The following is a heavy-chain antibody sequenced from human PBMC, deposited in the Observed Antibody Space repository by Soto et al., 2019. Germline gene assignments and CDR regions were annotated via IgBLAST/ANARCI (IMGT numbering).Heavy chain of an antibody. D-gene: IGHD3-10*01. CDR2: IKDSGNI. Sequence: QVQLQQWGAGLLKPSETLSLTCAVYGGSFSGYQWSWIRQTPGKGLEWIGEIKDSGNINYNPALKGRVSIFVDTAKKQISPKLSSGTAADTAVYYCARGLILWFGELSRRGGYYYCMDVWGKGTTVTVSS. CDR3: ARGLILWFGELSRRGGYYYCMDV. CDR1: GGSFSGYQ. V-gene: IGHV4-34*01. J-gene: IGHJ6*03.